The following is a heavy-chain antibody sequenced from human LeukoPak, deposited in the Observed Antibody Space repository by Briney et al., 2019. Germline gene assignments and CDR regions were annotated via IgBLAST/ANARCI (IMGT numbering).Heavy chain of an antibody. J-gene: IGHJ4*02. V-gene: IGHV3-23*01. D-gene: IGHD3-22*01. Sequence: GGSRRPSGAASGSPFTSYAMSWAGQPQGKGRRWASAISGNGGSTYYADSVKGRFTISRDNSKNTLYLQMNSLRAEDTAVYYCAKDLRGYYYDSSADYWGQGTLVTVSS. CDR3: AKDLRGYYYDSSADY. CDR1: GSPFTSYA. CDR2: ISGNGGST.